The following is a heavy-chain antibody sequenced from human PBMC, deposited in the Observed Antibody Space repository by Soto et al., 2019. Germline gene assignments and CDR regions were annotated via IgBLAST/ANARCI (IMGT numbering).Heavy chain of an antibody. CDR2: INPSLAST. CDR1: GYTFTTYF. V-gene: IGHV1-46*03. D-gene: IGHD1-1*01. Sequence: GASVKVSCKASGYTFTTYFMHWVRQAPGQGLEWMGIINPSLASTTYARKFQGRVTMTRDTSTATVYLEVSSLTSEDTAVYFCAREGPRDGYSKRFDYWGQGTLVTVSS. CDR3: AREGPRDGYSKRFDY. J-gene: IGHJ4*02.